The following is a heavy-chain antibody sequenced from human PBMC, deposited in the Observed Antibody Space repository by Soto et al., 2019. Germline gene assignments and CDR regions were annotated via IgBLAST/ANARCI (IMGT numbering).Heavy chain of an antibody. CDR3: ARDHGGIAARLVYFDY. CDR2: IWYDGSNK. CDR1: GFTFSSYG. V-gene: IGHV3-33*01. J-gene: IGHJ4*02. Sequence: PGGSLRLSCAASGFTFSSYGMHWVRQAPGKGLEWVAVIWYDGSNKYYADSVKGRFTISRDNSKNTLYLQMNSLRAEDTAVYYCARDHGGIAARLVYFDYWGQGTLVTVSS. D-gene: IGHD6-6*01.